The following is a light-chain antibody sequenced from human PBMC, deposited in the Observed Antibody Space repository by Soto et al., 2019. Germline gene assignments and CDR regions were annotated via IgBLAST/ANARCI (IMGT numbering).Light chain of an antibody. J-gene: IGKJ1*01. CDR1: LTVSDNY. CDR2: DAS. CDR3: QQYSASPLT. Sequence: EIVLTHSPGTLSLSPGERATLSCRASLTVSDNYLAWYQQKAGQAPRLVIYDASNRATGIPDRFSASGSGTDFTLTICRLEPEDFAVYYCQQYSASPLTFGQGTKVEV. V-gene: IGKV3-20*01.